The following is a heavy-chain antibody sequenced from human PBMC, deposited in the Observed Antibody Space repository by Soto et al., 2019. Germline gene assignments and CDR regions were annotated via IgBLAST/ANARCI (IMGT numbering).Heavy chain of an antibody. J-gene: IGHJ4*02. V-gene: IGHV1-69*06. Sequence: SVKVSCKASGGSLSTNPISWVRQAPGQGLEWMGGTGSGTGPGNNAQKFQGRLTVTADKSTSTVYMELTNLSSEDTAVYYCARRDSGGFFRFFASWGQGTLATVSS. CDR1: GGSLSTNP. CDR3: ARRDSGGFFRFFAS. D-gene: IGHD2-15*01. CDR2: TGSGTGPG.